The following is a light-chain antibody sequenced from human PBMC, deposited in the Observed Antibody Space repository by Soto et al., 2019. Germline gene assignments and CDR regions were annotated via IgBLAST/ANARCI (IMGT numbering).Light chain of an antibody. Sequence: EIVLTQSPGTLSLSPGERATLSCRASQSVSSSYLAWYQQKPGQAPRLLIYGTSSRATAIPDRFSGSGSGTDFTLNISGLEPEDFAVYYCQQYGSSAWTFGQGTKVEIK. V-gene: IGKV3-20*01. CDR3: QQYGSSAWT. CDR2: GTS. CDR1: QSVSSSY. J-gene: IGKJ1*01.